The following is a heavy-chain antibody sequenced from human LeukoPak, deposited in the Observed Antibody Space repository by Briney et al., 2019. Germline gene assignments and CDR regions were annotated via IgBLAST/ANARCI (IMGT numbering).Heavy chain of an antibody. J-gene: IGHJ4*02. CDR3: ARGYCSSTSCQYYFDY. Sequence: GASVKVSCKASGYTFTDYAWHWVRRAPGQSIEWMGWINAGNGDTKYSQKFQDRVTITRDTSASTAYMELSSLRSEDTAVYHCARGYCSSTSCQYYFDYWGQGTLVTVSS. CDR2: INAGNGDT. V-gene: IGHV1-3*01. CDR1: GYTFTDYA. D-gene: IGHD2-2*01.